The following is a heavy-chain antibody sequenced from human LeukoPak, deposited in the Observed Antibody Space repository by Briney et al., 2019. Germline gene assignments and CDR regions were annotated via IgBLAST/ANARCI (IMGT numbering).Heavy chain of an antibody. CDR1: GFTFSDYY. CDR2: ISSSGSTI. V-gene: IGHV3-11*01. J-gene: IGHJ6*02. CDR3: ARDRPYSSGWYSGRNYYGMAV. D-gene: IGHD6-19*01. Sequence: PGGSLRLSCAASGFTFSDYYMSWIRQAPGKGLEWVSYISSSGSTIYYADSVKGRFTISRDNAKNSLYLQMNSLRAEDTAVYYCARDRPYSSGWYSGRNYYGMAVWGQGTTVTVSS.